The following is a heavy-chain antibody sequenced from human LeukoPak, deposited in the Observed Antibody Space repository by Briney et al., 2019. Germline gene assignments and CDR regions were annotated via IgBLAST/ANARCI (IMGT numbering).Heavy chain of an antibody. CDR3: ARMSGSRLPGY. J-gene: IGHJ4*02. V-gene: IGHV3-30-3*01. CDR1: GFTFSSYA. D-gene: IGHD3-3*01. Sequence: GRSLRLSCAASGFTFSSYAMHWVRQAPGKGLEWVAVISYDGSNKYYADSVKGRFTISRDNSKNTLYLQMNSLRAEDTAVYYCARMSGSRLPGYWGQGALVAVSS. CDR2: ISYDGSNK.